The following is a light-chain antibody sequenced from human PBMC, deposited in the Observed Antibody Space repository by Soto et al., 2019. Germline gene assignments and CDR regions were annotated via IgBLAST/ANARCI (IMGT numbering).Light chain of an antibody. CDR2: AAS. Sequence: DIQMTQSPSSLSASVGDRVTITCRASQSISSYLNWYQQKPGKAPKLLIFAASSLQSGVPSRFSGSGTGTEFTLTNSRLATESFANYYLQPSYKTPRTFGQGTKLEIK. CDR3: QPSYKTPRT. J-gene: IGKJ2*01. CDR1: QSISSY. V-gene: IGKV1-39*01.